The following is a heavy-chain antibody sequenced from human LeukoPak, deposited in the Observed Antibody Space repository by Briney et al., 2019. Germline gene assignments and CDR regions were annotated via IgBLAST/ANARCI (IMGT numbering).Heavy chain of an antibody. V-gene: IGHV4-61*02. CDR2: IYTSGST. CDR3: ARDRETGPPI. J-gene: IGHJ4*02. CDR1: GGSIGSGSYY. Sequence: PSETLSLTCTVSGGSIGSGSYYWSWIRRPAGKGLEWIGRIYTSGSTNYNPSLKSRVTISVDTSKNQFSLKLSSVTAADTAVYYCARDRETGPPIWGQGTLVTVSS. D-gene: IGHD1-14*01.